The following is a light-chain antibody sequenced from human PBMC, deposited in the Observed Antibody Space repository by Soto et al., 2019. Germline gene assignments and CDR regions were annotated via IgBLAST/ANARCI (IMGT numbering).Light chain of an antibody. Sequence: QSVLTQPPSASGTPGQRVTISCSGSSSNIGSNTVNWYQQLPGTAPELLIYSNNQRPSGVPDRFSGSKSGTSASLAISGLQSEDEAEYYCAAWDDRLNGRVVFGGGTKLTVL. CDR2: SNN. CDR1: SSNIGSNT. J-gene: IGLJ2*01. CDR3: AAWDDRLNGRVV. V-gene: IGLV1-44*01.